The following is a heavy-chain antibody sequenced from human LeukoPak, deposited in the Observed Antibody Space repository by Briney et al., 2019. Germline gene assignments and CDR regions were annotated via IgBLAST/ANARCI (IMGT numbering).Heavy chain of an antibody. CDR3: VRGLHGSYDFWSGYPEYYYYYGMDV. V-gene: IGHV3-9*01. Sequence: GGSLRLPCAASGFTFDDYAMHWVRQAPGKGLEWVSGISWNSGSIGYADSVKGRFTISRDDAKSSLYLQMNSLRAEDTALYYCVRGLHGSYDFWSGYPEYYYYYGMDVWGQGTTVTVSS. CDR1: GFTFDDYA. CDR2: ISWNSGSI. J-gene: IGHJ6*02. D-gene: IGHD3-3*01.